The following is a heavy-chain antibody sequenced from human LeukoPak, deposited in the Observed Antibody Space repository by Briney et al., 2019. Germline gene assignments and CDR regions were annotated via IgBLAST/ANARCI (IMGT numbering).Heavy chain of an antibody. CDR2: INPNSGGT. CDR1: GYTYTGYY. V-gene: IGHV1-2*02. CDR3: ASFGGSGWYYFDY. J-gene: IGHJ4*02. D-gene: IGHD6-19*01. Sequence: GASVKVSCKASGYTYTGYYMHWVRQAPGQGLEWMGWINPNSGGTNYAQKFQGRVTMTRDTSISTAYMELSRLRSDDTAVYYCASFGGSGWYYFDYWGQGTLVTVSS.